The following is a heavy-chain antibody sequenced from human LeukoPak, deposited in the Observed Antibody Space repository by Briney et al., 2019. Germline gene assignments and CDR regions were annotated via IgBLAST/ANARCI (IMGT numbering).Heavy chain of an antibody. Sequence: SETLSLTCTVSGGSISSGDYYWSWIRQPPGKGLEWIGYIYYSGSTYYNPSLKSRVTISVDTSKNQFSLKLSSVTAADTAVYYCAAEGAAGGDYFDYWGQGTLVTVSS. CDR1: GGSISSGDYY. J-gene: IGHJ4*02. CDR3: AAEGAAGGDYFDY. V-gene: IGHV4-30-4*08. D-gene: IGHD3-16*01. CDR2: IYYSGST.